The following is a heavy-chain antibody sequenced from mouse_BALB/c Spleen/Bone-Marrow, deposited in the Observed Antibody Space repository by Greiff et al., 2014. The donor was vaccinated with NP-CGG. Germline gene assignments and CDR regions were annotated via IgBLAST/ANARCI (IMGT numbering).Heavy chain of an antibody. D-gene: IGHD2-3*01. CDR1: GYTFTAYV. Sequence: LEESGPELIKPGASVKMSCKASGYTFTAYVMHWVKQKPGQGLEWIGYINPYNDGTNYNEKFKGKATLTSDKSSSTAYMELSSLTSEDSAVYYCAREGWLLRFEYWGQGTTLTVSS. J-gene: IGHJ2*01. CDR3: AREGWLLRFEY. CDR2: INPYNDGT. V-gene: IGHV1-14*01.